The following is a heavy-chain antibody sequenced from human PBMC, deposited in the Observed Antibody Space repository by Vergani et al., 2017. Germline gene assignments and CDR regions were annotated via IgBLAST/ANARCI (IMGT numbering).Heavy chain of an antibody. J-gene: IGHJ6*03. V-gene: IGHV3-23*01. CDR1: GFTFSSYA. CDR3: AKAGIVVPAAITGIRAYYYYYMDV. Sequence: EVQLLESGGGLVQPGGSLRLSCAASGFTFSSYAMSWVRQAPGKGLEWVSAISGSGGSTYYADSVKGRCTISRDNSKNTLYLQMNSLRAEDTAVYYCAKAGIVVPAAITGIRAYYYYYMDVWGKXP. CDR2: ISGSGGST. D-gene: IGHD2-2*01.